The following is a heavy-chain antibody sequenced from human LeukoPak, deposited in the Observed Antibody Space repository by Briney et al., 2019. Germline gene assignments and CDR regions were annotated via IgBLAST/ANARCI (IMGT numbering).Heavy chain of an antibody. V-gene: IGHV4-39*01. D-gene: IGHD5-24*01. CDR3: ARGDGYNFDY. J-gene: IGHJ4*02. CDR1: GGSISSSSYY. Sequence: PSETLSLTCTVSGGSISSSSYYWGWIRQPPGKGLEWIGSIYYSGNTYYNPSLQSRVTISVDTSKNQFSLKLSSVTASDTVVYYCARGDGYNFDYWGQGTLVTVSS. CDR2: IYYSGNT.